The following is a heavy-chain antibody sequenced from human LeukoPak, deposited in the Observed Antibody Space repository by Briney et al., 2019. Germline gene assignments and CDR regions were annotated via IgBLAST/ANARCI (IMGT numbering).Heavy chain of an antibody. Sequence: GASVKVSCKASGYTFTGYYMHWVRQAPGQGLEWMGWINPNSGGTNYAQKFQGRVTMTRDTSISTAYMELSRLRSDDTAVYYCARDTHDSSGSNWFDPWGQGTLVTVSS. CDR3: ARDTHDSSGSNWFDP. D-gene: IGHD3-22*01. CDR1: GYTFTGYY. V-gene: IGHV1-2*02. J-gene: IGHJ5*02. CDR2: INPNSGGT.